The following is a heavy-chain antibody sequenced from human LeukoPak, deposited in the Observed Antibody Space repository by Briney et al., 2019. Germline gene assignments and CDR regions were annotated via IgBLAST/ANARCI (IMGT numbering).Heavy chain of an antibody. V-gene: IGHV3-23*01. CDR3: AIFRSGYYYGMDV. J-gene: IGHJ6*02. CDR1: GFTFSSYA. CDR2: ISGSGGST. Sequence: QAGGSLRLSCAASGFTFSSYAMSWVRQAPGKGLEWVSAISGSGGSTYYADSVKGRFTISRDNSKNTLYLQMNSLRAEDTAVYYCAIFRSGYYYGMDVWGQGTTVTVSS. D-gene: IGHD3-9*01.